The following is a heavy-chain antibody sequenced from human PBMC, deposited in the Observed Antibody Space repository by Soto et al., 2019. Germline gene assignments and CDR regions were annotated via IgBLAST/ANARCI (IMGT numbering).Heavy chain of an antibody. D-gene: IGHD1-26*01. V-gene: IGHV4-31*02. Sequence: LSLTCSVSGASTVSHYHWTWIRQPPGKGLEWMGYIFNSGTTFYNPSLTSRLSISMDTSGNHFSLELRSVTAADTAVYYCALALGPTTGLDYWGQGTLVTVSS. CDR2: IFNSGTT. J-gene: IGHJ4*02. CDR1: GASTVSHYH. CDR3: ALALGPTTGLDY.